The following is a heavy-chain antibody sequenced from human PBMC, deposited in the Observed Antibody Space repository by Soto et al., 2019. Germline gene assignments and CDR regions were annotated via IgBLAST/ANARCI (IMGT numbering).Heavy chain of an antibody. D-gene: IGHD1-26*01. V-gene: IGHV4-31*02. Sequence: LSLTCSVSGASTVSHYHWTWIRQPPGKGLEWMGYIFNSGTTFYNPSLTSRLSISMDTSGNHFSLELRSVTAADTAVYYCALALGPTTGLDYWGQGTLVTVSS. CDR2: IFNSGTT. J-gene: IGHJ4*02. CDR1: GASTVSHYH. CDR3: ALALGPTTGLDY.